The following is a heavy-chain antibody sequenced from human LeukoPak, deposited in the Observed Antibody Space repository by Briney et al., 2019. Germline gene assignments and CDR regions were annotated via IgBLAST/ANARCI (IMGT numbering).Heavy chain of an antibody. CDR3: APGYSSSARFDT. J-gene: IGHJ5*02. D-gene: IGHD6-13*01. Sequence: ASVKVSCKASGGTFSSYAISWVRQAPGQGLEWMGRIIPIFGIANYAQKFQGRVTITADKSTSTAYMELSSLRSEDTAVYYCAPGYSSSARFDTWGQGTLVTVSS. CDR2: IIPIFGIA. CDR1: GGTFSSYA. V-gene: IGHV1-69*04.